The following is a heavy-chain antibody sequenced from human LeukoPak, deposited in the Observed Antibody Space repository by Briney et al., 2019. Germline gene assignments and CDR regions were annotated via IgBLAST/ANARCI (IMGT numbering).Heavy chain of an antibody. CDR3: AKDRETTASGTFDY. CDR1: GFTFDDYT. D-gene: IGHD6-13*01. V-gene: IGHV3-43*01. Sequence: PGGSLRLSCAASGFTFDDYTMHWVRQAPGKGLEWVSLISWDGGSTYYEDSVKGRFTISRDNSNNTLYLQMNSLRAEDTAVYYCAKDRETTASGTFDYWGQGTLVTVSS. CDR2: ISWDGGST. J-gene: IGHJ4*02.